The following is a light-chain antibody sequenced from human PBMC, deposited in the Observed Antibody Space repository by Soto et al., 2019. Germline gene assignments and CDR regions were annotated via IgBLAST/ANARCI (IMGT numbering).Light chain of an antibody. CDR3: QQYNNWLGP. CDR1: QSVSSN. V-gene: IGKV3-15*01. CDR2: GAS. Sequence: ETVMTQSPATLSVSPGERATLSCRASQSVSSNLAWYQQKPGQAPRLLIYGASTRATGIPARFSGSGSGTEFTLTISTLQSEDFAFYYCQQYNNWLGPFGQGTKVEFK. J-gene: IGKJ1*01.